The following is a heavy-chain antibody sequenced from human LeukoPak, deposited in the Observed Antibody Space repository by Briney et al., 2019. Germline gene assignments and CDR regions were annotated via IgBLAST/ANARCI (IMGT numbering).Heavy chain of an antibody. CDR2: IYTSGST. Sequence: SETLSLTCTVSDGSISNYYWSWIRQPAGKGLEWIGRIYTSGSTNYNPSLKSRVTMSVDTSKNQFSLKLSSVTAAGTAVYYCARFSYDSSGYYGFDYWGQGTLVTVSS. CDR1: DGSISNYY. J-gene: IGHJ4*02. D-gene: IGHD3-22*01. CDR3: ARFSYDSSGYYGFDY. V-gene: IGHV4-4*07.